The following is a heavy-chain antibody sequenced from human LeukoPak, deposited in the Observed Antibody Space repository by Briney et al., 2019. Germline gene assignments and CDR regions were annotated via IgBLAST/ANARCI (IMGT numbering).Heavy chain of an antibody. CDR1: GGSISSYY. CDR2: IYYSGST. V-gene: IGHV4-59*01. Sequence: SETLSLTCTVSGGSISSYYWSWIRQPPGKGLGWIGYIYYSGSTNYNPSLKSRVTISVDTSKSQFSLKLSSVTAADTAVYYCARTGSGWPFDYWGQETLVTVSS. J-gene: IGHJ4*02. CDR3: ARTGSGWPFDY. D-gene: IGHD6-19*01.